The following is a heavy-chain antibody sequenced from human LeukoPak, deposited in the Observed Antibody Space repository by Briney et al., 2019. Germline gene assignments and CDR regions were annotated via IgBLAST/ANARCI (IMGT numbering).Heavy chain of an antibody. J-gene: IGHJ4*02. Sequence: PSQTLSLTCTVSGGSISSGGYYWSWIRQPPGKGLEWIGYIYHSGSTYYNPSLKSRVTISVDRSKNQFSLKLSSVTAADTAVYYCARGPSDIVGADYWGQGTLVTVSS. CDR2: IYHSGST. V-gene: IGHV4-30-2*01. CDR3: ARGPSDIVGADY. CDR1: GGSISSGGYY. D-gene: IGHD1-26*01.